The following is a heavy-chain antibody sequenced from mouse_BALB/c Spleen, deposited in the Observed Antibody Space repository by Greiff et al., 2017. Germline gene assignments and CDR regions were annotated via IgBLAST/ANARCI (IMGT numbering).Heavy chain of an antibody. Sequence: EVHLVESGPGLVKPSQSLSLTCTVTGYSITSDYAWNWIRQFPGNKLEWMGYISYSGSTSYNPSLKSRISITRDTSKNQFFLQLNSVTTEDTATYYCARSDGSAWFAYWGQGTLVTVSA. CDR1: GYSITSDYA. V-gene: IGHV3-2*02. J-gene: IGHJ3*01. CDR3: ARSDGSAWFAY. CDR2: ISYSGST. D-gene: IGHD2-3*01.